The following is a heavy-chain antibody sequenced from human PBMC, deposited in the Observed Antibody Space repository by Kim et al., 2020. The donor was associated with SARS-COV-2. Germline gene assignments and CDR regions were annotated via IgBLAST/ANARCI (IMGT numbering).Heavy chain of an antibody. CDR2: INPSGGST. CDR1: GYNFTSYY. D-gene: IGHD3-10*01. J-gene: IGHJ3*02. CDR3: ARGNYGSGANPEAFDI. V-gene: IGHV1-46*01. Sequence: ASVKVSCKASGYNFTSYYMHWVRQAPGQGLEWMGIINPSGGSTSYAQKFQGRVTMTRDTSTSTVYMELSSLRSEDTAVYYCARGNYGSGANPEAFDIWGQGTMVTVSS.